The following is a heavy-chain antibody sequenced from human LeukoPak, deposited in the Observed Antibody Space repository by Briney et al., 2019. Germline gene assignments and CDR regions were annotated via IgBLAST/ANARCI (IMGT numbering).Heavy chain of an antibody. CDR2: ISGSGGGT. CDR3: AKDSIVVVPAARFDP. V-gene: IGHV3-23*01. CDR1: GFTFSSYA. D-gene: IGHD2-2*01. J-gene: IGHJ5*02. Sequence: GGSLRLSCVASGFTFSSYAMSWVRQAPGKGLEWVSAISGSGGGTYYADSVKGRFTISRDNSKNTLYLQMNSLRAEDTAVYYCAKDSIVVVPAARFDPWGQGTLVTVSS.